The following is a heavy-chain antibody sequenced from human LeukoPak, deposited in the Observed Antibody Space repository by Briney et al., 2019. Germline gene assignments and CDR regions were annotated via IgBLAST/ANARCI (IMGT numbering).Heavy chain of an antibody. Sequence: GGSLRLSCVASGFTFSDYAMSWVRQAPGKGLEWVSSLSGSGGSTYYTDSVKGRFTISRDKSKNTLYLQMNSLRAEDTAVYYCAREAVVAAAGTGWFDPWGQGTLVTVSS. CDR1: GFTFSDYA. CDR3: AREAVVAAAGTGWFDP. D-gene: IGHD6-13*01. J-gene: IGHJ5*02. V-gene: IGHV3-23*01. CDR2: LSGSGGST.